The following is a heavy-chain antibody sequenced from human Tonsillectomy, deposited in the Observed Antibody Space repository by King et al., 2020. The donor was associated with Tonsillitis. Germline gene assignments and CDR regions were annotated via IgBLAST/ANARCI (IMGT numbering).Heavy chain of an antibody. CDR3: ARDSGWYLGY. V-gene: IGHV3-30*04. CDR1: GFTFSSYA. CDR2: ISYDGSNK. D-gene: IGHD6-19*01. Sequence: VQLVESGGGVVQPGRSLRLSCAASGFTFSSYAMHWVRQAPGKGLEWVAVISYDGSNKYYADSVKGRSTISRDNSKNTLYLQMNSLRAEDTAVYYCARDSGWYLGYWGQGTLVTVSS. J-gene: IGHJ4*02.